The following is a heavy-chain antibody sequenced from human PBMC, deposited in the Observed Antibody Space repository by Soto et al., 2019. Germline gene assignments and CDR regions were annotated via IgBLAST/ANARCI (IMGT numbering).Heavy chain of an antibody. CDR2: ISYDGSNK. J-gene: IGHJ6*02. Sequence: GGSLRLSCAASGFTFSSYAMHWVRQAPGKGLEWVAVISYDGSNKDYADSVKGRFTISRDNSKNTLYLQMNSLRAEDTAVYYCARVVPAAMSYYYYGMDVWGQGTTVTAP. V-gene: IGHV3-30-3*01. CDR1: GFTFSSYA. CDR3: ARVVPAAMSYYYYGMDV. D-gene: IGHD2-2*01.